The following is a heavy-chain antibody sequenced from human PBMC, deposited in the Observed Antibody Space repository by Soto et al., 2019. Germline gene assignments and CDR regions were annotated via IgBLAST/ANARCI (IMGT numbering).Heavy chain of an antibody. Sequence: QVQLQESGPGLVKPSQTLSLTCTVSGGSISSGDYYWSWIRQPPGKGLEWIGYIYYIGSTYYNPSLKSRVTISVDTSKNQFSLKLSSVTAADTAVYYCARDRPSTMMPSPHGMDVWGQGTTVTVSS. D-gene: IGHD3-22*01. J-gene: IGHJ6*02. CDR3: ARDRPSTMMPSPHGMDV. CDR2: IYYIGST. CDR1: GGSISSGDYY. V-gene: IGHV4-30-4*01.